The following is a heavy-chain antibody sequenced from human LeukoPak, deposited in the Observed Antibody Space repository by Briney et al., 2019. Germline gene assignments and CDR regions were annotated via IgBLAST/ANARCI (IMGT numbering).Heavy chain of an antibody. J-gene: IGHJ4*02. Sequence: GGSLRLSCAASGFTFSSYSMNWVRQAPGKGLEWVSSISSSSSYIYYADSVKGRFTISRDNAKNSLYLQMNSLRAEDTAVYYCAGGRSSGDWYYFDYWGQGTLVTVSS. CDR3: AGGRSSGDWYYFDY. V-gene: IGHV3-21*01. CDR1: GFTFSSYS. D-gene: IGHD2-15*01. CDR2: ISSSSSYI.